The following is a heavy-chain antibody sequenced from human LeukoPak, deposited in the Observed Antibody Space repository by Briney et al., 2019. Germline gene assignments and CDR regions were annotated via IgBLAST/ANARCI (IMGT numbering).Heavy chain of an antibody. CDR3: ARDHLDFDY. V-gene: IGHV3-21*01. CDR1: GFTFSNYN. J-gene: IGHJ4*02. CDR2: ISSSSSYI. Sequence: GGSLRLSCAASGFTFSNYNINWVRQAPGTGLEWVSSISSSSSYIYYADSVKGRFTISRDNAKNSLYLQMNSLRAEDTAVYYCARDHLDFDYWGQGTLVTVSS.